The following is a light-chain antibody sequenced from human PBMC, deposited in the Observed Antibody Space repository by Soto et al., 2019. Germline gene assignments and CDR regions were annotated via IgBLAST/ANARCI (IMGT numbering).Light chain of an antibody. CDR3: ETWDSNTWV. CDR2: LESTGSY. Sequence: QLVLTQSSSASASLGSSVKLTCTLNSGHSNHIIAWHQQQPGKAPRYLMKLESTGSYKKGSGVPDRFSGSSSGADRYLTISNLQFEDEDDYYCETWDSNTWVFGGGTKLTVL. V-gene: IGLV4-60*02. J-gene: IGLJ3*02. CDR1: SGHSNHI.